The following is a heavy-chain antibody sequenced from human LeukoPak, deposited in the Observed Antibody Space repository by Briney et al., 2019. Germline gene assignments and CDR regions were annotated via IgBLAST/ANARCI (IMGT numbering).Heavy chain of an antibody. CDR3: ARMNIVVVPAAPDNYYYYGMDV. CDR1: GGSISSYY. D-gene: IGHD2-2*01. J-gene: IGHJ6*02. CDR2: IYYSGST. Sequence: PSETLSLTCTVSGGSISSYYWNWIRQPPGKGLEWIGYIYYSGSTNYNPSLKSRVTISVDTSKNQFSLKLSSVTAADTAVYYCARMNIVVVPAAPDNYYYYGMDVWGQGTTVTVSS. V-gene: IGHV4-59*01.